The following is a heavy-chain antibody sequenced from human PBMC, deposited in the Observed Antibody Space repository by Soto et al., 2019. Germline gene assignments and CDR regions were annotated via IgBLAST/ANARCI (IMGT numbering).Heavy chain of an antibody. D-gene: IGHD5-12*01. CDR3: ARGGSGYDLPFPYYYYGMDV. V-gene: IGHV3-64*02. CDR1: GFTFSSYA. CDR2: ISSNGGST. J-gene: IGHJ6*02. Sequence: GGSLRLSCAASGFTFSSYAMHWVRQAPGKGLEYVSAISSNGGSTYYADSVKGRFTISRDNSKNTLYLQMGSLRAEDMAVYYCARGGSGYDLPFPYYYYGMDVWGQGTTVTVLL.